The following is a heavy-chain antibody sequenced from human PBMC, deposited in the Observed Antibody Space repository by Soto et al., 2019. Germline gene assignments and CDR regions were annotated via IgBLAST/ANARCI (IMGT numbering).Heavy chain of an antibody. V-gene: IGHV3-30*18. D-gene: IGHD6-6*01. Sequence: QVQLVESGGAVVQPGRSLRLSCAASGFTFSNYGMHWVRQAHGKGLEWVTTISSDGNDKYYAGSVKGRFTSSRDNSENKQDMQMNGLKAEDTTVYYWAKGSFSAHQFLDHWGQRTLVSVSS. CDR1: GFTFSNYG. CDR3: AKGSFSAHQFLDH. CDR2: ISSDGNDK. J-gene: IGHJ4*02.